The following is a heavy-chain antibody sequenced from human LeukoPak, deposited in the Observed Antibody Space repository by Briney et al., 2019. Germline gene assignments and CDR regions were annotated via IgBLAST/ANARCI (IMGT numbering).Heavy chain of an antibody. CDR2: IYDSGST. CDR3: ARERKWFGSFYYMDV. Sequence: KPSDTLSPTCTVSSVSVTSYYWSWIRQSAGKGLEWLGRIYDSGSTNHNPSPKRRDRMSIDTSKNQFYLNVTSVTDADTAVYYCARERKWFGSFYYMDVWGKGTPVTVSS. CDR1: SVSVTSYY. V-gene: IGHV4-4*07. D-gene: IGHD3-10*01. J-gene: IGHJ6*03.